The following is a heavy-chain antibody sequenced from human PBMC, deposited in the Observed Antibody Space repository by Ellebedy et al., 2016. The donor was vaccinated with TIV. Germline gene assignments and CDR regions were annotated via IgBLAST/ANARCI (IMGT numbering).Heavy chain of an antibody. CDR1: GGSISSYY. CDR3: ASTVTTSHYFDY. Sequence: MPSETLSLTCTVSGGSISSYYWSWIRQPPGKGLEWIGYIYYSGSTNYNPSLKSRVTISVDTSKNQFSLKLSSVTAADTAVYYCASTVTTSHYFDYWGQGTLVTVSS. D-gene: IGHD4-17*01. J-gene: IGHJ4*02. CDR2: IYYSGST. V-gene: IGHV4-59*01.